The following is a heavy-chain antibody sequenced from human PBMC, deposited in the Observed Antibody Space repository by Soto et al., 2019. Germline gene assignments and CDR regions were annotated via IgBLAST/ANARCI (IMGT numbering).Heavy chain of an antibody. D-gene: IGHD6-19*01. CDR3: ARGGWKLFDY. J-gene: IGHJ4*02. V-gene: IGHV4-59*01. CDR2: IYYSGST. CDR1: DGSISRYD. Sequence: SETLSITCTVYDGSISRYDLTWIRQPTGKGLEWIGYIYYSGSTNYNPSLKSRVTISVDTSKNQFSLKLSSVTAADTAVYYCARGGWKLFDYWGQGTLVTVS.